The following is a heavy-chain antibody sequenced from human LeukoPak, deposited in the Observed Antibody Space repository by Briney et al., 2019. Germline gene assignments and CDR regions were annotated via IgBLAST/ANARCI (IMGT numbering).Heavy chain of an antibody. D-gene: IGHD6-19*01. CDR3: ARDSGSSGRYGFDY. CDR1: GYTFTSYD. V-gene: IGHV1-8*01. CDR2: MNPNSGNT. J-gene: IGHJ4*02. Sequence: ASVKVSCKASGYTFTSYDINWVRQATGQELEWMGWMNPNSGNTGYAQKFQGRVTMTRNTSISTAYMELSSLRSEDTAVYYCARDSGSSGRYGFDYWGQGTLVTVSS.